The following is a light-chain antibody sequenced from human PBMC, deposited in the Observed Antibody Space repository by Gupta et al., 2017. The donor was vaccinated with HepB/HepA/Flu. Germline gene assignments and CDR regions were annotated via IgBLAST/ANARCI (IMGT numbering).Light chain of an antibody. CDR1: SLRNYY. J-gene: IGLJ2*01. V-gene: IGLV3-19*01. CDR2: GNN. Sequence: SSELTQDPPVSVALGQTVRITCQGDSLRNYYASWFQQKPGQAPKLVLYGNNIRPSGIPDRLSGSNSGNTASLTIAGTQAEDDADYYCNCRASSGNVVFGGGTRLTVL. CDR3: NCRASSGNVV.